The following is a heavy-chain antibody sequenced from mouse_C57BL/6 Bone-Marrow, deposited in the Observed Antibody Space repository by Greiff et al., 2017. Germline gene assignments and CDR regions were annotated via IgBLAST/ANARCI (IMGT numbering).Heavy chain of an antibody. Sequence: VQLQQPGAELVRPGTSVKLSCKASGYTFTSYWMHWVKQRPGKGLEWIGVIEPSDSYTNYNQKVKGKATFTVDTSSSTAYMQLSSLTSEDSAVYYCARTGPTVVATDYWGQGTTLTFSS. V-gene: IGHV1-59*01. CDR2: IEPSDSYT. J-gene: IGHJ2*01. D-gene: IGHD1-1*01. CDR3: ARTGPTVVATDY. CDR1: GYTFTSYW.